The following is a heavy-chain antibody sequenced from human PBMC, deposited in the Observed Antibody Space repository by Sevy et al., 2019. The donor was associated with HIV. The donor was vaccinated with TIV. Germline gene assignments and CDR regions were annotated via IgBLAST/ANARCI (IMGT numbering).Heavy chain of an antibody. CDR3: ARERDGYNYGLDY. CDR1: GFTFSTYS. CDR2: ITGRSSSI. Sequence: GGSLRLSCAASGFTFSTYSMNWVRQAPGKGLEWVSYITGRSSSIYYADSVKGRFTISRDNAKNSLFLQMNSLRAEDTALYYCARERDGYNYGLDYWGQGTLVTVSS. V-gene: IGHV3-48*01. D-gene: IGHD5-12*01. J-gene: IGHJ4*02.